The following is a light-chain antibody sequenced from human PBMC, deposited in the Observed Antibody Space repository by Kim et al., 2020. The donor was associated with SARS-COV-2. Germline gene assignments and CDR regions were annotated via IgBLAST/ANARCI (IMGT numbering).Light chain of an antibody. CDR3: QNYGGSPIT. CDR2: DSG. Sequence: EIVLTQSPGTLSLSPGDRATLSCRASQSVTSNYLAWFQQKPGQAPRLLIYDSGTRATGIPDRFSGSGSGTDFTLTITKLEPEDFAVYYCQNYGGSPITFGQGTRLEIK. CDR1: QSVTSNY. J-gene: IGKJ5*01. V-gene: IGKV3-20*01.